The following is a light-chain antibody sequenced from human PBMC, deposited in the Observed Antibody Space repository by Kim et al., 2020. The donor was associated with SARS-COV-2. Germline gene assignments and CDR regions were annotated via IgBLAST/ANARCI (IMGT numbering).Light chain of an antibody. V-gene: IGKV1-5*03. CDR2: SSS. Sequence: DIQMTQSPSTLSASVGDRVTITCRASQSISSWLAWYQQKPGKAPKLLIYSSSSLESGVPSRFSGSGSGTEFTLTISSLQPDDFATYYCQQYTSYEYTFGQGTKLEI. CDR3: QQYTSYEYT. J-gene: IGKJ2*01. CDR1: QSISSW.